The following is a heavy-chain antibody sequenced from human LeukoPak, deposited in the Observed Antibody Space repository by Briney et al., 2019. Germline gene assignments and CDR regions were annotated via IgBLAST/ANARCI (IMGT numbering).Heavy chain of an antibody. J-gene: IGHJ4*02. CDR3: ARGFAVSMVRGVIDY. Sequence: GGSLRLSCAASGFTFSSYAMSWVRQAPGKGLEWVSAISGSGGSTYYADSEKGRFTISRDNAKNSLYLQMNSLRAEDTAVYYCARGFAVSMVRGVIDYWGQGTLVTVSS. CDR2: ISGSGGST. CDR1: GFTFSSYA. D-gene: IGHD3-10*01. V-gene: IGHV3-23*01.